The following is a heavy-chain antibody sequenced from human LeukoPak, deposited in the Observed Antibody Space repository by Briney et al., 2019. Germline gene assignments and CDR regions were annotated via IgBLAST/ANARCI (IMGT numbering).Heavy chain of an antibody. Sequence: SETLSLTCTVSGGSISSYYWSWIRQPPGKGLEWIGYIYYSGSTNYNPSLKSRVTISVDTSKDQFSLKLSSVTAADTAVYYCARGGGYLYYFDYWGQGTLVTVSS. CDR3: ARGGGYLYYFDY. V-gene: IGHV4-59*01. D-gene: IGHD5-12*01. J-gene: IGHJ4*02. CDR2: IYYSGST. CDR1: GGSISSYY.